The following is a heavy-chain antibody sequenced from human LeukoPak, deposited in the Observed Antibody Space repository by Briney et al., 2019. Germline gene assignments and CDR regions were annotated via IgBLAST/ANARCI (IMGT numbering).Heavy chain of an antibody. V-gene: IGHV1-69*05. CDR2: IIPIFGTA. D-gene: IGHD3-16*01. CDR1: GGTFSSYA. CDR3: ARVTHFGAFDI. Sequence: SVKVSCKASGGTFSSYAISWVRQAPGQGLEWMGRIIPIFGTANYAQKFQGRVTITTDESTSTAHMELSSLRSEDTAVYYCARVTHFGAFDIWGQGTMVTVSS. J-gene: IGHJ3*02.